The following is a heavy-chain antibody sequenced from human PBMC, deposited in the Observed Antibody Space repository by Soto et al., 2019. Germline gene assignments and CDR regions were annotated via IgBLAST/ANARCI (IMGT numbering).Heavy chain of an antibody. J-gene: IGHJ4*02. CDR3: ARSSGYSSSRFDY. D-gene: IGHD6-13*01. Sequence: QVQMQESGPGLVKPSETLSLPCTVSGGSISSYYWSWIRQPPGKGLEWIGYIYYSGSTNYNPSHKSRGTISVDTSKNQFSLKLSSVTAADTAVYDCARSSGYSSSRFDYWCQGILVTVSS. CDR2: IYYSGST. V-gene: IGHV4-59*01. CDR1: GGSISSYY.